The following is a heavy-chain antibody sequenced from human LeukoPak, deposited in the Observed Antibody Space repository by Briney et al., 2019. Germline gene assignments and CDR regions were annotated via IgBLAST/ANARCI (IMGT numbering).Heavy chain of an antibody. J-gene: IGHJ4*02. Sequence: PGGSLRLSCAASGFTFSSYAMHWVRQAPGKGLEWVAVISYDGSNKYYADSVKGRFTISRDNSKNTLYLQLNSLRVEDTAMYYCAKHLGAVAGPSEYWGQGTLVTVSS. V-gene: IGHV3-30*04. D-gene: IGHD6-19*01. CDR3: AKHLGAVAGPSEY. CDR2: ISYDGSNK. CDR1: GFTFSSYA.